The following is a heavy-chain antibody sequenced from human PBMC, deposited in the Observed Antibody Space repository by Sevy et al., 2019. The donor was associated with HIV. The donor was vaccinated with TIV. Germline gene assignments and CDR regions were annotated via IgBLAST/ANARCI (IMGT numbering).Heavy chain of an antibody. J-gene: IGHJ4*02. V-gene: IGHV4-30-4*01. CDR3: ARQVAASTYYWSGLGYYFDY. D-gene: IGHD3-3*01. CDR1: GGSISSGAYY. CDR2: IYYSGST. Sequence: SETLSLTCTVSGGSISSGAYYWSWIRQPPGKGLEWIGYIYYSGSTYYTPSLKSRVTISVDTSKNQYSLKLSSVTAAVTALYYCARQVAASTYYWSGLGYYFDYWGQGTLVTVSS.